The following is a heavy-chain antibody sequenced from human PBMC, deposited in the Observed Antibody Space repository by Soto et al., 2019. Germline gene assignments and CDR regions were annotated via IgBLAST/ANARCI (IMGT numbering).Heavy chain of an antibody. J-gene: IGHJ3*02. V-gene: IGHV3-11*01. D-gene: IGHD6-19*01. CDR3: ARDQQWLPAFDI. CDR2: ISSSGSTI. CDR1: GFTFSYYY. Sequence: PGGSLRLSCAASGFTFSYYYMSWIRQAPGKGLEWVSYISSSGSTIYYADSVKGRFTISRDNAKNSLYPQMSSLRAEDTAVYYCARDQQWLPAFDIWGQGTMVTVSS.